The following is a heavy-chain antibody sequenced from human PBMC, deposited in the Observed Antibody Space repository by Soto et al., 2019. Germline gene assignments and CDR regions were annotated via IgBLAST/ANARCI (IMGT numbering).Heavy chain of an antibody. CDR1: HGSITSGDYF. V-gene: IGHV4-39*01. CDR3: ASVVVGATRQTGSDH. Sequence: PSETLSLTCTVSHGSITSGDYFWAWIRQPPGKGLEFIGSVHSSGGTYYSPSLKSRASISIDKSRNQFSLKLTSVNAGGTAVYFCASVVVGATRQTGSDHWGQGTLVTVSS. J-gene: IGHJ4*02. CDR2: VHSSGGT. D-gene: IGHD2-15*01.